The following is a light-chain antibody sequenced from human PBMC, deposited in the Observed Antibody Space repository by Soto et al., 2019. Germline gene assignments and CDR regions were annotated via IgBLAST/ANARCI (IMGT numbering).Light chain of an antibody. V-gene: IGKV3-15*01. CDR1: QSVSSN. Sequence: EIVMTQSPATLSVSPGERATLSCRASQSVSSNLAWYQQKPGQAPRLLIYGASTRATGIPARFSGSGSGTEFTLTISGLQSDYFSIYYCQQDNNTPRTFSQGT. J-gene: IGKJ1*01. CDR3: QQDNNTPRT. CDR2: GAS.